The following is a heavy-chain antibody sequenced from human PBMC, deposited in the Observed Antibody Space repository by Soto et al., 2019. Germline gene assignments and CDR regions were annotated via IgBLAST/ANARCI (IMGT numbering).Heavy chain of an antibody. J-gene: IGHJ4*02. CDR2: IKQDGSEK. V-gene: IGHV3-7*01. D-gene: IGHD1-1*01. CDR3: ARDGGTGSYSLDY. CDR1: GFTFSSYW. Sequence: GGSLRLSCAASGFTFSSYWMSWVRQAPGKGLEWVANIKQDGSEKYYVDSAKGRFTISRDNAKNSLYLQMNSLRAEDTAVYYCARDGGTGSYSLDYWGQGTLVTVSS.